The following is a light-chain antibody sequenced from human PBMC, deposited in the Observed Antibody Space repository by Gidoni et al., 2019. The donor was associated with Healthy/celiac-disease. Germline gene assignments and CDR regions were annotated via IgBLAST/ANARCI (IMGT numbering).Light chain of an antibody. CDR1: QSVSSSY. J-gene: IGKJ2*01. V-gene: IGKV3-20*01. CDR3: QQYGSSPYT. Sequence: EIVLTQSPGTLSLSPGERATLSCRASQSVSSSYLAWYQQKPGQAPRLLIYGASSRATGIPDRFSGSGSGTGFTLTNSKLEPEDFAVYYCQQYGSSPYTFXQXTKLEIK. CDR2: GAS.